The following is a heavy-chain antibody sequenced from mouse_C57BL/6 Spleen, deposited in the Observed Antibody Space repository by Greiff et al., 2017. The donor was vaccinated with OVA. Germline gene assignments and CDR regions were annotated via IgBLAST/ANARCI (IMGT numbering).Heavy chain of an antibody. V-gene: IGHV5-4*01. CDR1: GFTFSSYA. CDR2: ISDGGSYT. CDR3: ARDGYDYDGGDYFDY. D-gene: IGHD2-4*01. J-gene: IGHJ2*01. Sequence: DVKLQESGGGLVKPGGSLKLSCAASGFTFSSYAMSWVRQTPEKRLEWVATISDGGSYTYYPDNVKGRFTISRDNAKNNLYLQMSHLKSEDTAMYYCARDGYDYDGGDYFDYWGQGTTLTVSS.